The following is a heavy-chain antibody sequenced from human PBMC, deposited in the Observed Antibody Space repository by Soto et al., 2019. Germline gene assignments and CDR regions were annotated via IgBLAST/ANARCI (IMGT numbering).Heavy chain of an antibody. V-gene: IGHV3-23*01. CDR2: ISGSGAST. D-gene: IGHD6-19*01. CDR3: ARDPGISSGWYYFDY. J-gene: IGHJ4*02. Sequence: GGSLRLSCAASGFIFNGYSMAWVRQAPGKGLEWFSAISGSGASTYYADSVKGRFTISRDNAKNSLFLQLNSLRAEDTAMYYCARDPGISSGWYYFDYWGQGTLVTVSS. CDR1: GFIFNGYS.